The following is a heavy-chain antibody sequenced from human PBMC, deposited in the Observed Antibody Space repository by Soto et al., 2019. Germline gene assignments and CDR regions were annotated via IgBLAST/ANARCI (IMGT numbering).Heavy chain of an antibody. J-gene: IGHJ6*02. CDR3: ARKMITFGGVPYGMDV. CDR2: IYYSGST. D-gene: IGHD3-16*01. V-gene: IGHV4-31*03. CDR1: GGSISSGGYY. Sequence: QVQLQESGPGLMKPSQTLSLTCTVSGGSISSGGYYWSWIRQHPGKGLEWIGYIYYSGSTYYNPSLKSRVTISVDTSKNQFSLKLSSVTAADTAVYYCARKMITFGGVPYGMDVWGQGTTVTVSS.